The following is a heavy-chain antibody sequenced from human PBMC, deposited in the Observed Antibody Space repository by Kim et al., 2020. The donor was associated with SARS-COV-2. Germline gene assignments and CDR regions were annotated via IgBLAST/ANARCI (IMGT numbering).Heavy chain of an antibody. CDR3: ATNNAVAGTSGWFDP. V-gene: IGHV3-23*01. Sequence: GGSLRLSCAASGFTFSSYAMSWVRQAPGKGLEWVSAISGSGGSTYYADSVKGRFTISRDNSKNTLYLQMNSLRAEDTAVYYCATNNAVAGTSGWFDPWGQGTLVTVSS. J-gene: IGHJ5*02. CDR1: GFTFSSYA. D-gene: IGHD6-19*01. CDR2: ISGSGGST.